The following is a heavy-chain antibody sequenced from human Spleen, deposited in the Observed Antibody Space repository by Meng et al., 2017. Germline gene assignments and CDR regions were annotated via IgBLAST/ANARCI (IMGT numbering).Heavy chain of an antibody. Sequence: ASVKVSCKASGYTFIAYNVQWVRQAPGQGLEWMGWINPKSGGTNYVQKFQGRVTMTRDTSISTAYMELSSLRSDDTAVYYCARDREGAFDIWGQGTMVTVSS. CDR2: INPKSGGT. V-gene: IGHV1-2*02. J-gene: IGHJ3*02. CDR1: GYTFIAYN. CDR3: ARDREGAFDI.